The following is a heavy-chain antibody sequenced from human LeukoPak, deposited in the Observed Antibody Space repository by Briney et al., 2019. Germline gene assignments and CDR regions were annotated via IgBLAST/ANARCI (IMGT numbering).Heavy chain of an antibody. CDR1: GYTLTELS. CDR2: FDLEDGET. V-gene: IGHV1-24*01. J-gene: IGHJ4*02. Sequence: ASVKVSCKVSGYTLTELSMHWVRQAPGKGLEWMGGFDLEDGETIYAQKFQGRVAMTEDTSTDTAYMELSSLRSEDTAVYYCATSYYYDSSGYYDPRFDYWGQGTLVTVSS. CDR3: ATSYYYDSSGYYDPRFDY. D-gene: IGHD3-22*01.